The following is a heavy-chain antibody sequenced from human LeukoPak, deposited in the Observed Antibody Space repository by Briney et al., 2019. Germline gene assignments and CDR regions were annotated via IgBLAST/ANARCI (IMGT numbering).Heavy chain of an antibody. D-gene: IGHD6-13*01. J-gene: IGHJ4*02. Sequence: PSGTLSLTCTVSGGSISSYYWSWIRQPPGKGLEWIGSIYYSGSTYYNPSLKSRVTISVDTSKNQFSLKLSSVTAADTAVYYCARRAGIAAAGVFDYWGQGTLVTVSS. V-gene: IGHV4-59*05. CDR3: ARRAGIAAAGVFDY. CDR2: IYYSGST. CDR1: GGSISSYY.